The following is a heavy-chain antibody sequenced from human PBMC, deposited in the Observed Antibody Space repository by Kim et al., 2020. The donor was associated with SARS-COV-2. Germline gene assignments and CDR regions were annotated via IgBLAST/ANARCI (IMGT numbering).Heavy chain of an antibody. J-gene: IGHJ5*02. CDR2: IIPIFGTA. Sequence: SVKVSCKASGGTFSSYAISWVRQAPGQGLEWMGGIIPIFGTANYAQKFQGRVTITADESTSTAYMELSSLRSEDTAVYYCARTPYSSSSRDEYNWFDPWGQGTLVTVSS. D-gene: IGHD6-6*01. V-gene: IGHV1-69*13. CDR1: GGTFSSYA. CDR3: ARTPYSSSSRDEYNWFDP.